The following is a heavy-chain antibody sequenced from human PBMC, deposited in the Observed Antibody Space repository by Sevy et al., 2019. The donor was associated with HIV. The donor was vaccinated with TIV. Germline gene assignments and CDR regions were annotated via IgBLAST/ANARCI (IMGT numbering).Heavy chain of an antibody. CDR1: GFTFSSYA. Sequence: GGSLRLSCAASGFTFSSYAMHWVRQAPGKGLEYVSAISSNGGSTYYANSVKGRFTISRDNSKNTLYLQMGSLRAEDMDVYYCARDEGLRASREYYEYWSRPRRYYYGMDVWGQGTTVTVSS. V-gene: IGHV3-64*01. CDR3: ARDEGLRASREYYEYWSRPRRYYYGMDV. D-gene: IGHD3-3*01. CDR2: ISSNGGST. J-gene: IGHJ6*02.